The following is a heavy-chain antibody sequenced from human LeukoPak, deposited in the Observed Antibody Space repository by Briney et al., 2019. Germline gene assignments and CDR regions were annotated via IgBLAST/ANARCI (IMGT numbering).Heavy chain of an antibody. V-gene: IGHV3-30*03. D-gene: IGHD3-22*01. J-gene: IGHJ3*02. CDR3: ASVWGSGYYSDAFDI. CDR1: GFTFSSYG. CDR2: ISYDGSNK. Sequence: PGRSLRLSCAASGFTFSSYGMHWVRQAPGKGLEWVAVISYDGSNKYYADSVKGRFTISRDNAKNSLYLQMNSLRAEDTAVYYCASVWGSGYYSDAFDIWGQGTMVTVSS.